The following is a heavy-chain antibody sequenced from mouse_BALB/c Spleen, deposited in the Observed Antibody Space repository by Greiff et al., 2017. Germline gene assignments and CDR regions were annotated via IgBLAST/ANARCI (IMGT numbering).Heavy chain of an antibody. CDR3: ARGESYAMDY. CDR1: GFTFSSYG. Sequence: DVKLVESGGDLVKPGGSLKLSCAASGFTFSSYGMSWVRQTPDKRLEWVATISSGGSYTYYPDSVKGRFTISRDNAKNTLYLQMSSLKSEDTAMYYCARGESYAMDYWGQGTSVTVSS. CDR2: ISSGGSYT. V-gene: IGHV5-6*02. J-gene: IGHJ4*01.